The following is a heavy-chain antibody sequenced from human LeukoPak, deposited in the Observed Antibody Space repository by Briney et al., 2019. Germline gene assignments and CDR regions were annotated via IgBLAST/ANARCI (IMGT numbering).Heavy chain of an antibody. CDR2: INPYSGST. V-gene: IGHV1-2*02. CDR3: AVLLSGGNSGD. Sequence: GASVKVSCKASGYIFTENNIHWVRQAPGQGLEWMGWINPYSGSTRYKQKFQGRVTMTRDTSISTAYMDLSTLTSDDTAVYYCAVLLSGGNSGDWGQGTLVTVSS. CDR1: GYIFTENN. D-gene: IGHD4-23*01. J-gene: IGHJ4*02.